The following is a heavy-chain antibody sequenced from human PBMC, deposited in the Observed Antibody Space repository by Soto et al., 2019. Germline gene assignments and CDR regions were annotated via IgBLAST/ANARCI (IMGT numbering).Heavy chain of an antibody. CDR2: IIPIFGTA. D-gene: IGHD6-6*01. V-gene: IGHV1-69*12. CDR3: ARVGDSMLVRVRYYYYGMDV. J-gene: IGHJ6*02. CDR1: GGTFSSYA. Sequence: QVQLVQSGAEVKKPGSSVKVSCKASGGTFSSYAISWVRQAPGQGLEWMGGIIPIFGTANYAQKFQGRVTITADESTGTAYMELSSLGSEDTAVYYCARVGDSMLVRVRYYYYGMDVWGQGTTVTVSS.